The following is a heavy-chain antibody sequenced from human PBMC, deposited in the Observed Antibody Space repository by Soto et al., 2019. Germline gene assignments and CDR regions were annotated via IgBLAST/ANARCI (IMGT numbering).Heavy chain of an antibody. J-gene: IGHJ4*02. D-gene: IGHD3-16*02. CDR2: ISAYNGNT. Sequence: QVQLVQSGAEVKKPGASVKVSCKASGYTFTSYGISWVRQAPGQGLEWMGWISAYNGNTNYAQKLQGRVTMTTDTSTSRGYMELRGLRSGDTAVYYCARDGGDGHIYDYIWGSYRRPRWIGDYWGQGTLVTVSS. V-gene: IGHV1-18*01. CDR3: ARDGGDGHIYDYIWGSYRRPRWIGDY. CDR1: GYTFTSYG.